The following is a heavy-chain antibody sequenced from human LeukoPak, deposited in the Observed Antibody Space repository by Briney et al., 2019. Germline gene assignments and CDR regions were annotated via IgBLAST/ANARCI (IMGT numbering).Heavy chain of an antibody. CDR3: ASSYHYDNSGYYPLDY. D-gene: IGHD3-22*01. Sequence: PGGSLRLSCATSGFSFSRYAMHWVRQAPGKGLEYVSAISSNGGSTYYAKSVKGRFVISRDNSKNTLNLQMGSLRAEDMAVYYCASSYHYDNSGYYPLDYWGQGTLVTVSS. CDR2: ISSNGGST. V-gene: IGHV3-64*01. CDR1: GFSFSRYA. J-gene: IGHJ4*02.